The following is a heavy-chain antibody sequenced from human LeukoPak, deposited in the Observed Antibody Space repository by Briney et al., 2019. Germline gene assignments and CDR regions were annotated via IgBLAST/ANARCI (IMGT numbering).Heavy chain of an antibody. D-gene: IGHD4-23*01. V-gene: IGHV3-30*18. J-gene: IGHJ4*02. Sequence: GGSLRLSCAASGFTFSSYGMHWVRQAPGKGLEWVAVISYDGSNKYYADSVKGRFTISRDNSKNTLYLQMNSLRAEDTAVYYCAKDMSTVVTSGGDWGQGTLVTVSS. CDR2: ISYDGSNK. CDR3: AKDMSTVVTSGGD. CDR1: GFTFSSYG.